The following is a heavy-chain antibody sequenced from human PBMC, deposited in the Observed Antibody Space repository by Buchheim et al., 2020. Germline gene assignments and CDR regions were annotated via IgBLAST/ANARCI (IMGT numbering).Heavy chain of an antibody. CDR2: ISSDGNNK. J-gene: IGHJ4*02. CDR3: AKGASSNTYSCIDY. Sequence: QVQLVESGGGVVQPGRSLRLSCAASGFSFSSYAIQWVRQAPGKGLEWVAVISSDGNNKYYADSVKGRFTISQDNSKNTLYLQMDSLRTEDTAIYYCAKGASSNTYSCIDYWGQGTL. CDR1: GFSFSSYA. V-gene: IGHV3-30*18. D-gene: IGHD2-2*01.